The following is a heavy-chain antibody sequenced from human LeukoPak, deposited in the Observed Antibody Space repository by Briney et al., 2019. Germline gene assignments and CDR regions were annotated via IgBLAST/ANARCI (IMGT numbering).Heavy chain of an antibody. Sequence: GGSLRLSCAASGFTFSTYWMHWVRQAPGKGLVWVSRINSDGSITTYADSVKGRFTISRDNAKNTLYLQMNSLRAEDTAVYYCTRSLLGDSNEYWGQGTLVTVSS. CDR2: INSDGSIT. D-gene: IGHD2-21*01. V-gene: IGHV3-74*01. CDR3: TRSLLGDSNEY. CDR1: GFTFSTYW. J-gene: IGHJ4*02.